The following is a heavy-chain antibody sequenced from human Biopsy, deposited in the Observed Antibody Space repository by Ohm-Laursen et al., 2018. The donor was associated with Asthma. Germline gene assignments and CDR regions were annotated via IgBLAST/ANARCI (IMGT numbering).Heavy chain of an antibody. V-gene: IGHV4-59*01. Sequence: GTLSLTCTVSPGSINDYYWNWIRQFPGKGLEWIGYVHSTGSTGFNPSLKSRLTISVDTSVDQVSLKLTSVTAADTAVYYCVRATSTWSQSGPHYFDHWGQGTLVTVSS. CDR1: PGSINDYY. CDR3: VRATSTWSQSGPHYFDH. CDR2: VHSTGST. J-gene: IGHJ4*02. D-gene: IGHD6-13*01.